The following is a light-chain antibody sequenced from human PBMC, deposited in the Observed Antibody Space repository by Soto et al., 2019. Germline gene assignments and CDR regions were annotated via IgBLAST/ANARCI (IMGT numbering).Light chain of an antibody. CDR3: SSYTSDTTHVV. CDR1: SSDVGLYNY. CDR2: DVN. J-gene: IGLJ2*01. Sequence: SVLTQPASVSGSPGQSITISCTGSSSDVGLYNYVSWYQQHPGKAPKLMIYDVNDRPSGVSDRFSGSKSGNTASLTISGLQADDEADYFCSSYTSDTTHVVFGGGTKLTVL. V-gene: IGLV2-14*03.